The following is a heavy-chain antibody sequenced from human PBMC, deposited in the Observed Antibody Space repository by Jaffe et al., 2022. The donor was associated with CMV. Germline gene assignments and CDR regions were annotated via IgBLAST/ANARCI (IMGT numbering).Heavy chain of an antibody. V-gene: IGHV3-64D*06. CDR3: VKDSHDYGGFWYFDL. J-gene: IGHJ2*01. CDR1: GFTFSNYA. D-gene: IGHD4-17*01. Sequence: EVQLVESGGGLVQPGGSLRLSCSASGFTFSNYAMHWVRQAPGKGLEHVSAFTPNGGDKYYADSVKGRFTISRDNSKNTLYLQMISLRSEDTAVYYCVKDSHDYGGFWYFDLWGRGTLVTVSS. CDR2: FTPNGGDK.